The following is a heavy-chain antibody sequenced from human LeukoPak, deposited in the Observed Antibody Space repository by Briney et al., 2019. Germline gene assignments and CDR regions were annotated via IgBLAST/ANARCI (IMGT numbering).Heavy chain of an antibody. D-gene: IGHD3-3*01. J-gene: IGHJ4*02. V-gene: IGHV1-69*13. CDR3: ARDETYYDFWSGYPNFDY. Sequence: ASVKVSCKASGVTFSSYAISWVRQAPGQGLEWMGGIIPIFGTANYAQKFQGRVTITADESTSTAYMELSSLRSEDTAVYYCARDETYYDFWSGYPNFDYWGQGTLVTVSS. CDR2: IIPIFGTA. CDR1: GVTFSSYA.